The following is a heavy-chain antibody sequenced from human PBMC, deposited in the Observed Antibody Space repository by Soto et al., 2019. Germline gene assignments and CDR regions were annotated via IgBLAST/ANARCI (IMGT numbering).Heavy chain of an antibody. CDR2: IYYSGST. J-gene: IGHJ4*02. V-gene: IGHV4-59*01. CDR3: ARTLYDFWSGIHDY. Sequence: PSETLSLTCTVSGGSISSYYLSWIRQPPGKGLEWIGYIYYSGSTNYNPSLKSRVTISVDTSKNQFSLKLSSVTAADTAVYYCARTLYDFWSGIHDYWGQGTLVTVYS. D-gene: IGHD3-3*01. CDR1: GGSISSYY.